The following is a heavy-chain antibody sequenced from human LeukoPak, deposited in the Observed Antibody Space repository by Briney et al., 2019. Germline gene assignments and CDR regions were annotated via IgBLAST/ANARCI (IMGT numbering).Heavy chain of an antibody. Sequence: ASVKVSCKASGYTFTSYAMNWVRQAPGQGLEWMGWINTNTGNPTYAQGFTGRFVFSLDTSVSTAYLQISSLKAEDTAVYYCARVNYDFWSGYYGPPDYWGQGTLVTVFS. CDR2: INTNTGNP. J-gene: IGHJ4*02. CDR3: ARVNYDFWSGYYGPPDY. D-gene: IGHD3-3*01. V-gene: IGHV7-4-1*02. CDR1: GYTFTSYA.